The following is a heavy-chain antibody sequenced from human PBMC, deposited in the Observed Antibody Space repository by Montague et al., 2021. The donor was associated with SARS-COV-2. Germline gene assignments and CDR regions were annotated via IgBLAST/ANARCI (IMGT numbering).Heavy chain of an antibody. CDR3: ARIIAVAGLFDY. CDR1: GGSISSGSYY. CDR2: ISFSGST. J-gene: IGHJ4*02. Sequence: SETLSLTCTVSGGSISSGSYYWSWIRQPAGKGLEWIGRISFSGSTNYNPSLKSRVTISVDTSKNQFSLKLSSVTAADTAVYYCARIIAVAGLFDYWGQGTLVTVSS. D-gene: IGHD6-19*01. V-gene: IGHV4-61*10.